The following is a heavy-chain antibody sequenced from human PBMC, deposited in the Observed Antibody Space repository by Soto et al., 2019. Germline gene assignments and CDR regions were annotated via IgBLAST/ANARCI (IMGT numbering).Heavy chain of an antibody. CDR1: GYTFTSYS. CDR2: INGGNGDT. J-gene: IGHJ4*02. V-gene: IGHV1-3*01. Sequence: QVQLVQSGAEVQKTGASVKLSCKASGYTFTSYSMHWVRQAPGQSLEWLGWINGGNGDTRYPQKFQGRVTVTRDTSASTVYMELSSLNSEDTAVYYCARDRVGNDYWGQGTQVTVSS. CDR3: ARDRVGNDY.